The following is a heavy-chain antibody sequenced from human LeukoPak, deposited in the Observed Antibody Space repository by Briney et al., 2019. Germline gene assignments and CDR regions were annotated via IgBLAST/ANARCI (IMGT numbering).Heavy chain of an antibody. CDR2: IREDGTEK. V-gene: IGHV3-7*01. D-gene: IGHD3-10*02. CDR3: AELGITMIGGV. J-gene: IGHJ6*04. Sequence: GGSLRLSCTASGLTFSGAWMTWVRQAPGKGLEWVANIREDGTEKNYVDSVKGRFTISRDNAKNSLYLQMNSLRAEDTAVYYCAELGITMIGGVWGKGTTVTISS. CDR1: GLTFSGAW.